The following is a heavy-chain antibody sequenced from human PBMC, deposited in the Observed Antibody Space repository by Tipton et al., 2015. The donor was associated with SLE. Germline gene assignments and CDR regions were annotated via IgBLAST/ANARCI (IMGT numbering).Heavy chain of an antibody. Sequence: TLSLTCAVYGGSFSGYYWSWIRQPPGKGLEWIGEINHSGSTNYNPSLKSRVTISVDTSKNQFSLKLSSVTAADTAVYYCARGPRGLDCWGQGTLVTVSS. J-gene: IGHJ4*02. CDR1: GGSFSGYY. V-gene: IGHV4-34*01. CDR2: INHSGST. CDR3: ARGPRGLDC.